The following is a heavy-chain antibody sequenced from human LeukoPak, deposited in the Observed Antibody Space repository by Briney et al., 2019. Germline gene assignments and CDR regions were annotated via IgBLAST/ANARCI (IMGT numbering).Heavy chain of an antibody. Sequence: GGSLRLSCAASGFTFSSYAMHWVRQAPGKGLEWVAVISYDGTNKYYADSVKGRFTISRDNSKNTLSLQMNSLRAEDTALYFCARGSYSSAWYVAYWGQGSLVTVSS. V-gene: IGHV3-30*01. D-gene: IGHD6-19*01. CDR3: ARGSYSSAWYVAY. CDR1: GFTFSSYA. CDR2: ISYDGTNK. J-gene: IGHJ4*02.